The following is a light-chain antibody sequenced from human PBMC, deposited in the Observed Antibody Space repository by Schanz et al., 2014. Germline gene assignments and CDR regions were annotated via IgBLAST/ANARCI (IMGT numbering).Light chain of an antibody. V-gene: IGLV2-23*03. J-gene: IGLJ2*01. CDR2: EGT. Sequence: QSALTQPASVSGSPGQSITISCTGTSSDVGSYNLVSWYQQHPGEAPKLLIYEGTKRPSGVSYRFSGSKSGNTASLTISGLQAEDEADYYCCSYAGSSTFGVVFGGGTKLTVL. CDR1: SSDVGSYNL. CDR3: CSYAGSSTFGVV.